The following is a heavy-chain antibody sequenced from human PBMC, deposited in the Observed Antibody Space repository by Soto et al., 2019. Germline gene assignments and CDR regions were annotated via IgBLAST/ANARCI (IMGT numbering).Heavy chain of an antibody. CDR1: GFTVSTYG. J-gene: IGHJ4*02. CDR3: TGEVASGY. D-gene: IGHD2-8*02. CDR2: ISRDGGTK. V-gene: IGHV3-30*03. Sequence: QVQLVESGGGVVQPGRSLRLSCAASGFTVSTYGMHWVRQAPGKGLEWVAVISRDGGTKYYADSVKGRFTISRDNSRNTRLLEVNSVVGDDVAVFDSTGEVASGYWGQGTLVTVSS.